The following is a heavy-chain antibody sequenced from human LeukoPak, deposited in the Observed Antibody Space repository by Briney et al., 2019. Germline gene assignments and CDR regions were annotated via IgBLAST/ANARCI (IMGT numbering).Heavy chain of an antibody. J-gene: IGHJ6*02. CDR3: AREILPSSSSYYYYYYGMDV. V-gene: IGHV1-2*04. CDR2: INPNSGGT. CDR1: GYTFTGYY. D-gene: IGHD6-6*01. Sequence: ASVKVSCKASGYTFTGYYMHWVRQAPGQGLEWMGWINPNSGGTNYAQKFQGWVTMTRDTSISTAYMELSRLRSDDTAVYYRAREILPSSSSYYYYYYGMDVWGQGTTVTVSS.